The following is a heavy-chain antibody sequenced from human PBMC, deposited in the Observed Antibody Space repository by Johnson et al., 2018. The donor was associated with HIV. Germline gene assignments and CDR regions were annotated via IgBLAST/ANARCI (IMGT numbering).Heavy chain of an antibody. V-gene: IGHV3-30*03. D-gene: IGHD3-10*01. CDR1: GFTFFSYG. CDR3: ARPDLGLWFRESNAFDI. CDR2: ISYDGSNK. Sequence: QVQLVESGGGVVQPWRSLRLSCAASGFTFFSYGMHWVRQAPGKGLEWVAVISYDGSNKYYVESVKGRFTISRDNSKNTLFLQMNSLRPEDTSVYYCARPDLGLWFRESNAFDIWGQGTMVTVSS. J-gene: IGHJ3*02.